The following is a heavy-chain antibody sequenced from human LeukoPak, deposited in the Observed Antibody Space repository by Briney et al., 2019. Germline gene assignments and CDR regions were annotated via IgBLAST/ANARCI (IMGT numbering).Heavy chain of an antibody. CDR3: ARILHASGSYGLDY. Sequence: GGSLRLSCAASGFTFSSYSMNWVRQAPGKGLEWVSSISSSSSYIYYADSVKGRFTISRDNAKNPLYLQMNSLRAEDTAVYYCARILHASGSYGLDYWGQGTLVTVSS. CDR1: GFTFSSYS. CDR2: ISSSSSYI. J-gene: IGHJ4*02. V-gene: IGHV3-21*01. D-gene: IGHD3-10*01.